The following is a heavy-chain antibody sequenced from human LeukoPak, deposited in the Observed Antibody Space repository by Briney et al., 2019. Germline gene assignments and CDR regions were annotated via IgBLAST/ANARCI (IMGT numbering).Heavy chain of an antibody. D-gene: IGHD3-22*01. CDR3: AKHTGYYDSSGYDY. CDR1: GFTFSSYA. J-gene: IGHJ4*02. CDR2: ISGSGGST. V-gene: IGHV3-23*01. Sequence: GESLKISCAASGFTFSSYAMSWVRQAPGKGLEWVSAISGSGGSTYYADSVKRRFTISRDNSKNTLYLQMNSLRAEDTAVYYCAKHTGYYDSSGYDYWGQGTLVTVSS.